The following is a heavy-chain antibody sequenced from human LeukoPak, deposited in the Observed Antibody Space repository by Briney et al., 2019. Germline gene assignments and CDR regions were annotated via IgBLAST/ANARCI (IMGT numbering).Heavy chain of an antibody. D-gene: IGHD2/OR15-2a*01. CDR3: ARDSNIAGWFDP. CDR2: IYYSGST. CDR1: GGPISSSSYY. V-gene: IGHV4-39*07. Sequence: SETLSLTCTVSGGPISSSSYYWGWIRQPPGKGLEWIGSIYYSGSTYYNPSLKSRVTISVDTSKNQSSLKLSSVAAADTAVYYCARDSNIAGWFDPWGQGTLVTVSS. J-gene: IGHJ5*02.